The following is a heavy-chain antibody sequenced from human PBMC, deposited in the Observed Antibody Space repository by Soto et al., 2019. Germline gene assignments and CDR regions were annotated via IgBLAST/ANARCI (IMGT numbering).Heavy chain of an antibody. D-gene: IGHD3-22*01. CDR1: GYSFATYV. J-gene: IGHJ1*01. CDR2: ISAHNGDT. Sequence: SVKVSRKASGYSFATYVFSRLRQPPGKGLECVGWISAHNGDTHYSQKFQGRVTLTTDSSTNTSYMELRSLTSDDTAVYFCATEPIYYSDGSGYYRLGHWGQGTLVTVSS. V-gene: IGHV1-18*04. CDR3: ATEPIYYSDGSGYYRLGH.